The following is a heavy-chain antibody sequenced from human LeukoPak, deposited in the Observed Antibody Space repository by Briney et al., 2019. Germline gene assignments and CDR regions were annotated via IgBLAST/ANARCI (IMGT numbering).Heavy chain of an antibody. D-gene: IGHD4-23*01. V-gene: IGHV4-39*07. CDR3: ARYGNSAVY. J-gene: IGHJ4*02. CDR1: GGSISISRHY. CDR2: IHYTGTT. Sequence: SETLSLTCTVSGGSISISRHYWAWIRQPPGKGLNWIGTIHYTGTTYYNPSLRSRVSISVDRSTNQFSLMVSPVTAADSGVYYCARYGNSAVYWGQGTLVTVSS.